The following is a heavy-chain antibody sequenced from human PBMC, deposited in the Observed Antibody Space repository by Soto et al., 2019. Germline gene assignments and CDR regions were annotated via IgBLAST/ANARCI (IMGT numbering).Heavy chain of an antibody. V-gene: IGHV1-69*13. Sequence: GASVKVSCKASGGTFSSYAISWVRQAPGQGLEWMGGIIPIFGTANYAQKFQGRVTITADESTSTAYMELSSLRSEDTAVYYCARDLRAAPSTYYHYYGQDVWGQGTTVTVSS. D-gene: IGHD6-6*01. J-gene: IGHJ6*02. CDR3: ARDLRAAPSTYYHYYGQDV. CDR1: GGTFSSYA. CDR2: IIPIFGTA.